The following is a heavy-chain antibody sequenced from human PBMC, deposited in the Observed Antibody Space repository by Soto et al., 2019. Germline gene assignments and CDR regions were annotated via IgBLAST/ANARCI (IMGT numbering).Heavy chain of an antibody. Sequence: SGPTLVNPTETLTLTCTVSGFSLSNARMGVSWIRQPPGKALEWLAHIFSNDEKSYSTSLKSRLTISKDTSKSQVVLTMTNMDPVETATYYRERIYRHSYDSSGYSDNWGQGTLVTVSS. CDR3: ERIYRHSYDSSGYSDN. J-gene: IGHJ4*02. CDR1: GFSLSNARMG. V-gene: IGHV2-26*01. D-gene: IGHD3-22*01. CDR2: IFSNDEK.